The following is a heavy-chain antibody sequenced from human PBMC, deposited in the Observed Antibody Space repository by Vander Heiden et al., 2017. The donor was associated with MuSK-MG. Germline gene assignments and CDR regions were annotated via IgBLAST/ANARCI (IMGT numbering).Heavy chain of an antibody. CDR3: ARGLYRDSWFNWFDP. J-gene: IGHJ5*02. CDR2: INHRGLT. CDR1: GGTRSDYY. D-gene: IGHD3-9*01. V-gene: IGHV4-34*02. Sequence: QVQLQQWGAGLLKPSETLSLTCAVSGGTRSDYYWSWIRQTPGKRLEWIGEINHRGLTNDNPSLKGRVFMSVDTSKNQFSLKMTAVTDADTAVYYCARGLYRDSWFNWFDPWGQGTLVTVSS.